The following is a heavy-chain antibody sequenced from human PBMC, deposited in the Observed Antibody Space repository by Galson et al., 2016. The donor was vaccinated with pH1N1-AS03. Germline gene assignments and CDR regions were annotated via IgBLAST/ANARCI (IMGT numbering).Heavy chain of an antibody. CDR2: IYWNDAK. Sequence: PALVKPTQTLTLTCTFSGFSLSTTSVGVGWIRQPPGKALEWLALIYWNDAKRYSPSLKSRLTITKDTSRNQVVLTMTNVDPVDTATYYCTHAGTGYNSSWTRFDYWGQGTPVTVSS. CDR3: THAGTGYNSSWTRFDY. D-gene: IGHD6-13*01. J-gene: IGHJ4*02. V-gene: IGHV2-5*01. CDR1: GFSLSTTSVG.